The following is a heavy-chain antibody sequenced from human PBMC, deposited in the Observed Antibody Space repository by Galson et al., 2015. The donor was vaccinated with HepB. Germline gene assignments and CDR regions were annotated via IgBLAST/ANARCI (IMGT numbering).Heavy chain of an antibody. J-gene: IGHJ4*02. CDR2: IWYDGSNQ. CDR1: GFTFNNFG. Sequence: SLRLSCAASGFTFNNFGMHWVRQAPGKGLEWVAGIWYDGSNQNYPDSVKGRFTISRDNSKHTLYLEMNSLRGEDTAVYFCARVLRGSGGYYFDYWGQGVLVTVSS. V-gene: IGHV3-33*01. CDR3: ARVLRGSGGYYFDY. D-gene: IGHD5-12*01.